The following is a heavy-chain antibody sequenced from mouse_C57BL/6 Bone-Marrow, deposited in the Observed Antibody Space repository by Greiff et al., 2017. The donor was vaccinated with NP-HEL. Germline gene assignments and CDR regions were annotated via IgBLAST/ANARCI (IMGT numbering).Heavy chain of an antibody. CDR3: ARLGTTVVDWYFDV. CDR2: IYPGDGDT. D-gene: IGHD1-1*01. CDR1: GYAFSSSW. J-gene: IGHJ1*03. V-gene: IGHV1-82*01. Sequence: QVQLKQSGPELVKPGASVKISCKASGYAFSSSWMNWVKQRPGKGLEWIGRIYPGDGDTNYNGKLKGKATLTADKSSSTAYMQRSSLTSEDSAVYFCARLGTTVVDWYFDVWGTGTTVTVSS.